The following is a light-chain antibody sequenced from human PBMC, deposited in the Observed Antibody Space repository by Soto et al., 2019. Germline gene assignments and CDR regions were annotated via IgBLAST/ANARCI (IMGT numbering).Light chain of an antibody. CDR2: KAS. J-gene: IGKJ1*01. Sequence: DIQMTQSPSTLSRSVGDRVTITCRASQTISSWLAWYQQKPGKAPKLLIYKASTLKSGVPSRFSGSGSGTEFTLTISSLQPDDFATYYCQHYNSYSEAFDQGTKVELK. CDR3: QHYNSYSEA. CDR1: QTISSW. V-gene: IGKV1-5*03.